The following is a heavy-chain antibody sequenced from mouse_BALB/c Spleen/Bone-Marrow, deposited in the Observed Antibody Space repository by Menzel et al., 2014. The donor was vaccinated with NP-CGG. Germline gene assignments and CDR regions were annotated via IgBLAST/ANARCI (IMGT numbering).Heavy chain of an antibody. CDR1: GYTFTGYV. D-gene: IGHD3-3*01. J-gene: IGHJ3*01. CDR3: GRAFAY. CDR2: IYPGSGST. V-gene: IGHV1-81*01. Sequence: VQLQQSGPELVKPGASVKMSCKASGYTFTGYVISWVKQRTGQGLEWTGEIYPGSGSTYYNEKFKGKATLTADKSSNTAYMQLSSLTSEDSAVYFCGRAFAYWGQGTLVTVSA.